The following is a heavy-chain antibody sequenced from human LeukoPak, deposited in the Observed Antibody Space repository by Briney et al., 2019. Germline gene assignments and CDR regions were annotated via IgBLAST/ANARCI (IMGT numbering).Heavy chain of an antibody. Sequence: GGSLRLSCAASGFTFSSYWMHWVRQAPGKGLVWVSRINSDGSSTSYADSVKGRFTISRDNSKNTLYLQMNSLRAEDTAVYYCARNSIAAAGYDYWGQGTLVTVSS. CDR3: ARNSIAAAGYDY. V-gene: IGHV3-74*01. CDR1: GFTFSSYW. D-gene: IGHD6-13*01. J-gene: IGHJ4*02. CDR2: INSDGSST.